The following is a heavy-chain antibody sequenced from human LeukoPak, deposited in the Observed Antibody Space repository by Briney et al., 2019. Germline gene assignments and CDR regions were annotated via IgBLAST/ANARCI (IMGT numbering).Heavy chain of an antibody. V-gene: IGHV4-59*01. Sequence: SETLSLTCSVSGGSITSYYWSWIRQPPGRGLEWIGYIYYTGSTRSTNYNPSLKSRVTISEDTSENQFSLSLSSVTAADTAVYFCARKHSSGWLFDYWGQGALVTVSS. CDR2: IYYTGSTRST. J-gene: IGHJ4*02. CDR1: GGSITSYY. D-gene: IGHD6-19*01. CDR3: ARKHSSGWLFDY.